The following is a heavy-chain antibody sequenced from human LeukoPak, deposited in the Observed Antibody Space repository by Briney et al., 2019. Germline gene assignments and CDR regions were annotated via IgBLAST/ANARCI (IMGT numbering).Heavy chain of an antibody. CDR1: GFTVISNY. J-gene: IGHJ4*02. Sequence: PGGALRLSCAASGFTVISNYMSWVRQAPGKGLEWVSAITGSGGNTYYADSVKGRFTISRDNSKNTVFLQMNSLRAEDTAVYYCARWGDYDVLTGYYVSDYWGQGTLVTVSS. CDR3: ARWGDYDVLTGYYVSDY. V-gene: IGHV3-23*01. D-gene: IGHD3-9*01. CDR2: ITGSGGNT.